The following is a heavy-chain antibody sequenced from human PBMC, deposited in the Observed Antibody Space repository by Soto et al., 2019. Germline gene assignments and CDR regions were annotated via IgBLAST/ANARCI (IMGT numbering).Heavy chain of an antibody. V-gene: IGHV4-61*01. Sequence: SETLSLTCTVPGGSVNIGTYYWSWIRQPPGKGLEWIGFIHYSGSTNYNPSLKGRVTMSVDTSKNQFSLKLSSVTAADTAVYYCATPTLRLRAKYFQHWGQGTLVTVSS. D-gene: IGHD4-17*01. CDR2: IHYSGST. CDR1: GGSVNIGTYY. J-gene: IGHJ1*01. CDR3: ATPTLRLRAKYFQH.